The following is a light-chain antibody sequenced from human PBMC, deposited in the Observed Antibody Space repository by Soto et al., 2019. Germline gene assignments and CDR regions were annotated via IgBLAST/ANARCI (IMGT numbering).Light chain of an antibody. CDR3: CSYAGSSFYV. V-gene: IGLV2-23*01. CDR1: SSDVGSYNL. J-gene: IGLJ1*01. Sequence: QSVLTQPASVSGSPGQSITISCTGTSSDVGSYNLISWYQQHPGKAPKLMIYEGSKRPSGVSNRFSGSKSGNTASLTISGLQAEDEADYYCCSYAGSSFYVFGPGTKLTVL. CDR2: EGS.